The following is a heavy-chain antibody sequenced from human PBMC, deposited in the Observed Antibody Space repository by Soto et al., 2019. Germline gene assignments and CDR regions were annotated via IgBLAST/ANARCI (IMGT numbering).Heavy chain of an antibody. J-gene: IGHJ6*02. V-gene: IGHV1-2*02. CDR2: INPNSGGT. CDR3: ARGRGYSGDDHYYYFDMDV. Sequence: ASVKVSCKASGYTFTGYYMHWVRQAPGQGLEWMGWINPNSGGTNYAQKFQGRVTISVDESTSTAYMELSSLRSEDTAVYYCARGRGYSGDDHYYYFDMDVWGQGTTVTVSS. CDR1: GYTFTGYY. D-gene: IGHD5-12*01.